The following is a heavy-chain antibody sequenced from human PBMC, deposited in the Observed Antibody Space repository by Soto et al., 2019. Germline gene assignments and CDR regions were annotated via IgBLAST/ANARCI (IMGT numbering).Heavy chain of an antibody. CDR1: GYTFTTYD. CDR2: MSPYSGNT. V-gene: IGHV1-8*01. CDR3: ARGGYSSSWEFDL. D-gene: IGHD6-6*01. J-gene: IGHJ5*02. Sequence: QVQLVQSGAEVKKPGASVRVSCKASGYTFTTYDINWVRQATGQGHEWMGWMSPYSGNTGFAQKFQGRITMTTNTTISTAYMELNSLRSDDSAEYYCARGGYSSSWEFDLWGQGTLVTVSP.